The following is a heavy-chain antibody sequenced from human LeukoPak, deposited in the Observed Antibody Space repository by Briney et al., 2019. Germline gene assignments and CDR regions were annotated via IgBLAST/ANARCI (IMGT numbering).Heavy chain of an antibody. Sequence: GGSLRLSCAASGFTVSSNYMSWVRQAPGKGLEWVSVVFSGGSIYYADSVRGRFTISRDNSKNTLYLQMNSLRAEDTAVYYCARHSYGPSIDYWGQGTLVTVSS. CDR2: VFSGGSI. V-gene: IGHV3-53*01. CDR1: GFTVSSNY. J-gene: IGHJ4*02. CDR3: ARHSYGPSIDY. D-gene: IGHD5-18*01.